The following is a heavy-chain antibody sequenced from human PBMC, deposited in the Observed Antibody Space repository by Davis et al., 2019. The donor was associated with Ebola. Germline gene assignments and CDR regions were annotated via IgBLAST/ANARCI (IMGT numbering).Heavy chain of an antibody. D-gene: IGHD3-9*01. CDR3: AREQHRNWLLSGYYGMDV. V-gene: IGHV3-7*01. CDR1: GFTFSSYW. J-gene: IGHJ6*02. Sequence: GGSLRLSCAASGFTFSSYWMSWVRQAPGKGLEWVANIRQDGSEKYYVDSVKGRFTISRDNAKKSLYLQMNSLRVEDTAVYYCAREQHRNWLLSGYYGMDVWGQGTTVTVSS. CDR2: IRQDGSEK.